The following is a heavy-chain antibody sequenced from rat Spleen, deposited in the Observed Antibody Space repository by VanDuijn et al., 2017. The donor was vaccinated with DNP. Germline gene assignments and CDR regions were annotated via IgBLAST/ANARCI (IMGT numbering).Heavy chain of an antibody. CDR2: ISIRGTRT. CDR3: VRQRVMYTTATGFAY. J-gene: IGHJ3*01. D-gene: IGHD1-6*01. CDR1: GFTFSNYW. V-gene: IGHV5-31*01. Sequence: EVQLVESGGDLIQPGRSLKISCVASGFTFSNYWMAWIRLVPGKGLEWVAAISIRGTRTSYPDSLKGRFTISRDNSKSSLYLHMSSLRSEDTATYYCVRQRVMYTTATGFAYWGQGTLVSVSS.